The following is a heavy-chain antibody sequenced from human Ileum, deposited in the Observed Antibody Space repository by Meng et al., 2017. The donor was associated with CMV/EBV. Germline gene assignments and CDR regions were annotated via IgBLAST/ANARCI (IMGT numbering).Heavy chain of an antibody. V-gene: IGHV3-48*03. CDR1: GFTFSNYE. J-gene: IGHJ4*02. D-gene: IGHD6-19*01. CDR2: ISSHGYTI. CDR3: ARDSWSSGWYTNF. Sequence: GESLKISCAASGFTFSNYEMNWVRQAPGKGLEWVASISSHGYTIKYADSVKGRFMISRDDAKSSLSLQMSSLRDEDTAVYYCARDSWSSGWYTNFWGQGTLVTVSS.